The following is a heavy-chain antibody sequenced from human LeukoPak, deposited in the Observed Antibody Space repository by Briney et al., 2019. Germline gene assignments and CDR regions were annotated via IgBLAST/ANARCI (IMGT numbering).Heavy chain of an antibody. Sequence: GGSLRLSCAASGFTFSVYEMNWVRQAQGKGPEWVSYISASGSTEKYADSVKGRFTISRDNAKSSLYLQMNSLRVEDTAVYYCARGRGNDIWGLGTLVAVSS. V-gene: IGHV3-48*03. D-gene: IGHD2-8*01. J-gene: IGHJ4*02. CDR1: GFTFSVYE. CDR2: ISASGSTE. CDR3: ARGRGNDI.